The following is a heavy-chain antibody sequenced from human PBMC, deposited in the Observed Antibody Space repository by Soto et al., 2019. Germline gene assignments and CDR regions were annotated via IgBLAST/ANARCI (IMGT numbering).Heavy chain of an antibody. CDR2: ISFDGSDK. J-gene: IGHJ4*02. D-gene: IGHD3-10*01. CDR1: GFTFSNYG. CDR3: AKGLVWFGEFLSSFES. V-gene: IGHV3-30*18. Sequence: QVQLVESGGGVVQPGRSLRLSCAASGFTFSNYGVHWVRQAPGKGLEWVAIISFDGSDKYYADSVKGRFTISRDNSKKAVYLRMKGMRVEDSAVYYCAKGLVWFGEFLSSFESWGKGTLGTVSS.